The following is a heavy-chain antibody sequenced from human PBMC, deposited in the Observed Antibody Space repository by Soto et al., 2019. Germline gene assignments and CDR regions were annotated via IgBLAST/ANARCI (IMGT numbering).Heavy chain of an antibody. Sequence: EAQLVESGGGLVQPGGSLTLSCTASEINLNIYWMHWIPQAPGKGLVWVSRINPESTTLTYADSVTGRFTISRDSAKNTLYLHMNGLSAEDTAIYYCTKDTVVVWYSGGQGTLVTVSS. J-gene: IGHJ5*01. D-gene: IGHD2-15*01. CDR3: TKDTVVVWYS. CDR1: EINLNIYW. CDR2: INPESTTL. V-gene: IGHV3-74*01.